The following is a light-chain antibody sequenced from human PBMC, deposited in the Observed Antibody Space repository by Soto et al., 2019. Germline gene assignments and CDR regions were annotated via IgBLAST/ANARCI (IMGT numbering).Light chain of an antibody. CDR2: TAS. CDR1: QSVGRNY. Sequence: EIILTQSPGTLSLSPGERATLSCRASQSVGRNYLAWFQQKPGQAPRLLIYTASHRATGIPDRFSGSGSGTEFPLTISRLEPEDSAMYYCHQFASSPLTFGGGTKVEIK. J-gene: IGKJ4*01. CDR3: HQFASSPLT. V-gene: IGKV3-20*01.